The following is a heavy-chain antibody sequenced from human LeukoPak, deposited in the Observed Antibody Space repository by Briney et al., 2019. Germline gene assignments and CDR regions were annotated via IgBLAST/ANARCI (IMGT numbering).Heavy chain of an antibody. CDR1: GGSFSSSSYY. CDR2: INYSGTT. CDR3: ARGRWISGNYYNFDY. V-gene: IGHV4-39*07. J-gene: IGHJ4*02. D-gene: IGHD1-26*01. Sequence: PSETLSLTCGVSGGSFSSSSYYWGWIRQPPGKGLEWIATINYSGTTHYNPSLKSRVTMSADTSNNQFSLKLNSVTAADTAVYYCARGRWISGNYYNFDYWGQGTLVTVSS.